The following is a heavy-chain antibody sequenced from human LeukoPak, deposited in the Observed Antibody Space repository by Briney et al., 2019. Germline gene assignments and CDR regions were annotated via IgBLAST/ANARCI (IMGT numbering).Heavy chain of an antibody. CDR3: ARDHPRDYYYDSSGYYDAFDI. Sequence: SVKVSCKASGGTFSSYAISWVRQAPGQGLEWMGGIIPIFRTANYAQKFQGRVTITTDESTSTAYMELSSLRSEDTAVYYCARDHPRDYYYDSSGYYDAFDIWGQGTMVTVSS. D-gene: IGHD3-22*01. CDR1: GGTFSSYA. V-gene: IGHV1-69*05. CDR2: IIPIFRTA. J-gene: IGHJ3*02.